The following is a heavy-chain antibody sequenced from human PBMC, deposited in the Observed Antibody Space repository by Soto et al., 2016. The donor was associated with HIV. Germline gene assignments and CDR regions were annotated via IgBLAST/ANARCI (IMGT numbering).Heavy chain of an antibody. Sequence: VQLAESGGGVVQPGKSLRLSCAASGFTFSGHVMHWVRQPPGKGLEWVAAISHNVGDEYYADPVKGRFTISRDNSKNTLFLQVDSLRTEDTGIYYCAKSGIGYYFGSGNFLAPWGQGTLVIVSS. D-gene: IGHD3-10*01. V-gene: IGHV3-30*01. CDR3: AKSGIGYYFGSGNFLAP. CDR1: GFTFSGHV. J-gene: IGHJ4*02. CDR2: ISHNVGDE.